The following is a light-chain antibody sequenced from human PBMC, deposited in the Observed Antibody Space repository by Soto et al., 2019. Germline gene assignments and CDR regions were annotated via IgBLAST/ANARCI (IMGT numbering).Light chain of an antibody. CDR2: GIS. J-gene: IGKJ5*01. Sequence: EIVLTQSPGTLSLSPGERATLSCRASQSFNSNYLAWYQQKPGQAPRLLIYGISSRAAGVPDRFSGSGSGTDFTLTISRLETEDSAVYFCQQYTGPPTTFGQGTRLEIK. CDR3: QQYTGPPTT. V-gene: IGKV3-20*01. CDR1: QSFNSNY.